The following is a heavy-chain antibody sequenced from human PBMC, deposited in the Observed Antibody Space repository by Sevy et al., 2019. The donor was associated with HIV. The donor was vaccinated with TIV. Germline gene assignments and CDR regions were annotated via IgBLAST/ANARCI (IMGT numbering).Heavy chain of an antibody. CDR1: GFTFSTYW. Sequence: GGSLRLSCAASGFTFSTYWMSWVRQAPGKGLEWVANIKQDGTEKYYVDSVKGRFTISRDNAKNSMYLQMNSLRAEDTAVYYCARVEGYCSSTSCPQGGRTWYEGWFDPWGQGTRVTVSS. J-gene: IGHJ5*02. V-gene: IGHV3-7*03. CDR3: ARVEGYCSSTSCPQGGRTWYEGWFDP. D-gene: IGHD2-2*01. CDR2: IKQDGTEK.